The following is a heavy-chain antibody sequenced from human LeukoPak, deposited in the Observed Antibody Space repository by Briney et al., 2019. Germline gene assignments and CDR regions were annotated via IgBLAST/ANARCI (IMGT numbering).Heavy chain of an antibody. D-gene: IGHD3-10*01. CDR2: IYTSGST. V-gene: IGHV4-61*02. Sequence: PSETLSLTCTVSGGSISSGSYYWSWIRQPAGKGLEWIGRIYTSGSTNYNPSLKSRVTISVDTSKNQFSLKLSSVTAAVTAVYYCARVEGTRSGSGSYYYYYYYMDVWGKGTTVTISS. J-gene: IGHJ6*03. CDR3: ARVEGTRSGSGSYYYYYYYMDV. CDR1: GGSISSGSYY.